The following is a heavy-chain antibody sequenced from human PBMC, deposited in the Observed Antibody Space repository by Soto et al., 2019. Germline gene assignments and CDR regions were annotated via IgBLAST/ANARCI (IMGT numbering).Heavy chain of an antibody. CDR2: IYYSGST. CDR1: GGSISSGDYY. CDR3: AKGSGTYVKMRYYYYYGMDV. D-gene: IGHD1-26*01. Sequence: SETLSLTCTVSGGSISSGDYYWSWIRQPPGKGLEWIGYIYYSGSTYYSPSLKSRVIISVDTSKNQLSLKLSSVTAADTAVYFCAKGSGTYVKMRYYYYYGMDVWGQGTTVTVSS. J-gene: IGHJ6*02. V-gene: IGHV4-30-4*01.